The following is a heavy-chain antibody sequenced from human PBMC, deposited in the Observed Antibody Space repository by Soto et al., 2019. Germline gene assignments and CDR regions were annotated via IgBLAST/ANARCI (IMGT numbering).Heavy chain of an antibody. J-gene: IGHJ3*02. V-gene: IGHV4-31*03. Sequence: SETLSLTCTVSGGSISSGGYYWSWIRQHPGKGLEWIGYIYYSGSTYYNPSLKSRVTISVDTSKNQFSLKLSSVTAADTAVYYCARGAVGANDAFDIWGQGTMVTVSS. CDR3: ARGAVGANDAFDI. CDR1: GGSISSGGYY. CDR2: IYYSGST. D-gene: IGHD1-26*01.